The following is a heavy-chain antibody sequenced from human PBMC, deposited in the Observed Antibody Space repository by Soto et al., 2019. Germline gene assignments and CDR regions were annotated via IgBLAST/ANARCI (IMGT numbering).Heavy chain of an antibody. CDR1: GFTLSSYG. Sequence: QVQLVESGGSVVQPGRSLRLSCTVSGFTLSSYGMHWVRQAPGKGLEWVAVIWYDGSTQYYADSVRSRFTISRDTSENTVFLQMNSLGAEDTALYYCARTRAGFLESFDKWGQGTLVTV. V-gene: IGHV3-33*01. D-gene: IGHD3-3*01. CDR3: ARTRAGFLESFDK. CDR2: IWYDGSTQ. J-gene: IGHJ4*02.